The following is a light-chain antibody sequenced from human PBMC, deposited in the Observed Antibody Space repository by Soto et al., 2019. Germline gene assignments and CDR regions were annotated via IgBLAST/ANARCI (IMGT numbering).Light chain of an antibody. V-gene: IGKV3-11*01. CDR1: QTVGSY. CDR2: DTS. CDR3: QQRSNWPIT. J-gene: IGKJ5*01. Sequence: EIVFAQSPATPSLSPGERATPSFRASQTVGSYLAWFRQTHGQAPRILIYDTSIRDTGIPARFSGSGSGTDFTLTISRLEPEDFEVYYCQQRSNWPITFGQGTRLEIK.